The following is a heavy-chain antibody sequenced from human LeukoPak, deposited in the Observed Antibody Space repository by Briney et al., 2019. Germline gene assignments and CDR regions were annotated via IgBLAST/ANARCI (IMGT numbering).Heavy chain of an antibody. CDR2: INPSGGST. Sequence: ASVKVSCKASGYTFTSYYMHWVRQAPGQGLEWMGIINPSGGSTSYAQKFQGRVTMTRDTSTSTVYMELSSLRSEDTAVYYCARIPETSRSGAATYYFDYWGQGTLVTVSS. CDR3: ARIPETSRSGAATYYFDY. CDR1: GYTFTSYY. J-gene: IGHJ4*02. V-gene: IGHV1-46*01. D-gene: IGHD2-15*01.